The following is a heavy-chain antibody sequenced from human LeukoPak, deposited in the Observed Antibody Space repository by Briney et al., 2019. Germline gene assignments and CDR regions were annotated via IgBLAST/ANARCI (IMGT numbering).Heavy chain of an antibody. V-gene: IGHV3-33*01. D-gene: IGHD3-3*02. Sequence: GGSLRLSCAASGFTFSSYGMHWVRQAPGKGLEWVAVIWYDGSNKYYADSVKGRFTISRDNSKNTLYLQMNSLRAEDTAVYYCARLIRSIKRKSDGGDYWGQGTLVTVSS. CDR1: GFTFSSYG. J-gene: IGHJ4*02. CDR2: IWYDGSNK. CDR3: ARLIRSIKRKSDGGDY.